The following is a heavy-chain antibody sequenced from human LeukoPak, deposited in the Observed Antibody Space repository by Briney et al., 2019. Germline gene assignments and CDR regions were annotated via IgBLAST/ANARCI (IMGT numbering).Heavy chain of an antibody. CDR2: INSDDSRY. CDR3: ARALPSSWYYFDY. D-gene: IGHD6-13*01. V-gene: IGHV3-74*01. Sequence: GGSLRLSCAASGFIFSNYWMHWVRHPPGKGLVWVSRINSDDSRYSYADSVKGRFTISRDNAKNSLYLQMNSLRAEDTAVYYCARALPSSWYYFDYWGQGTLVTVSS. J-gene: IGHJ4*02. CDR1: GFIFSNYW.